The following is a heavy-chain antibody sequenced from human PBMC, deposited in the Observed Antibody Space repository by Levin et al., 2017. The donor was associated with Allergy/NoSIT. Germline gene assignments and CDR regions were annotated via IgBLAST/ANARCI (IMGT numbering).Heavy chain of an antibody. Sequence: GGSLRLSCAASGFTISDYAMAWVRQAPGKGLDWVSGVSGDGLLTYYVDSVKGRFTISRDKSKNTLYLQMSSLRTEDTAFYSCAKTGGYISAGFDAWGQGTQVTVAS. CDR3: AKTGGYISAGFDA. D-gene: IGHD5-18*01. CDR2: VSGDGLLT. V-gene: IGHV3-23*01. CDR1: GFTISDYA. J-gene: IGHJ4*02.